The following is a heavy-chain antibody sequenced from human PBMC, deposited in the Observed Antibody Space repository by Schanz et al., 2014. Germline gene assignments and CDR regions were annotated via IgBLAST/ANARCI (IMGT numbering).Heavy chain of an antibody. CDR1: TFTFSSDW. J-gene: IGHJ4*02. CDR2: ISSASSTI. CDR3: AKIERNED. V-gene: IGHV3-48*04. D-gene: IGHD1-1*01. Sequence: EVQLAESGGGLVQPGGSLRLSCAASTFTFSSDWMSWVRQAPGKGLEWVSYISSASSTINYADSVKGRFTISRDNAKNTLYLQMNSLRAEDTAVYFCAKIERNEDWGQGTLVTVSS.